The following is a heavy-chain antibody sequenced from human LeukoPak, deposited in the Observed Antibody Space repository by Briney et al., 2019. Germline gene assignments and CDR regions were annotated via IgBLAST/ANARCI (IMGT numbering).Heavy chain of an antibody. CDR2: FDPEDGET. CDR3: ATVGYSYGYFFDY. J-gene: IGHJ4*02. V-gene: IGHV1-24*01. CDR1: GYTLTELS. D-gene: IGHD5-18*01. Sequence: GASVKVSCKVSGYTLTELSMHWVRQAPGKGLEWMGGFDPEDGETIYAQKFQGRVTMTEDTSTDTAYMELSSLRSEDTAVYYCATVGYSYGYFFDYWGQETLVPSPQ.